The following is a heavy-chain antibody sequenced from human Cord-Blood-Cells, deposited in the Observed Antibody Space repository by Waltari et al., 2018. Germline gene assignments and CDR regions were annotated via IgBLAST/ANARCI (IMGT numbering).Heavy chain of an antibody. CDR3: ARQGGYYGSGSYYDY. J-gene: IGHJ4*02. V-gene: IGHV4-39*01. D-gene: IGHD3-10*01. CDR2: IYYSGST. CDR1: GGSISSSSYY. Sequence: QLQLQESGPGLVKPSETLSLTCTVSGGSISSSSYYWGWIRQPPGKGLEWIGSIYYSGSTYYNPSLKSRVTISVDTSKNQFSLKLSSVTAADTAMYYCARQGGYYGSGSYYDYWGQGTLVTVSS.